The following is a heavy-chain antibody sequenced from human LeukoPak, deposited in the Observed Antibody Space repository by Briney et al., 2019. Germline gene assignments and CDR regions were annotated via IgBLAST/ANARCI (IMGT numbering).Heavy chain of an antibody. CDR3: VKDREQWLVRHYFDY. Sequence: GGYTKLSCTATGFTHRRYAKQWVHQAHGKGLEYLSAISSNGGSTYYADSAKGRFTISRDNSKNTLYLQMSSLRAEDTAVYYCVKDREQWLVRHYFDYWGQGTLVTVSS. J-gene: IGHJ4*02. CDR2: ISSNGGST. V-gene: IGHV3-64D*06. D-gene: IGHD6-19*01. CDR1: GFTHRRYA.